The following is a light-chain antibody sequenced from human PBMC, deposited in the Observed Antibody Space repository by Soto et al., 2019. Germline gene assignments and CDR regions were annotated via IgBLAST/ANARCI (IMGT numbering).Light chain of an antibody. CDR1: QDISNY. J-gene: IGKJ2*01. CDR3: QQYDNHPPYT. CDR2: DAS. Sequence: DIQMTQSPSSLSASVGDRVTITCQASQDISNYLNWYQQKPGKAPKLLIYDASNLETGVPSRFSGSGSGTDFTFTISSLQPEDIATYYGQQYDNHPPYTFGQGTKLEIK. V-gene: IGKV1-33*01.